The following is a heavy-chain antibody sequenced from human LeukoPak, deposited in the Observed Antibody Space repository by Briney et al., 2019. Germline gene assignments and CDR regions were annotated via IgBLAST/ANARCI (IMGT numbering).Heavy chain of an antibody. CDR2: IYTSGST. Sequence: SETLSLTCTVSGGSISSYYWSWIRQPAGKELEWIGRIYTSGSTNYNPSLKSRLSMSIDTSKSQFSLSLRSATAADTALYFCARNVLRYFDWGLDVLDIWGQGIMVTVTS. D-gene: IGHD3-9*01. CDR3: ARNVLRYFDWGLDVLDI. J-gene: IGHJ3*02. CDR1: GGSISSYY. V-gene: IGHV4-4*07.